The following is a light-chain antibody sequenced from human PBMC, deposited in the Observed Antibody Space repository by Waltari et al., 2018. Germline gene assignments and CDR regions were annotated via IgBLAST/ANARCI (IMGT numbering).Light chain of an antibody. J-gene: IGLJ2*01. CDR2: ALN. Sequence: QSALTQPASVSGSPGQSITISCTGSNSDIGGYNFVSWYQQHPGKAPKLMIYALNKRHSGVSNRFSASKSCKTASLTISGLQDEDEANYDCSSYTTSSTLVFGGGTKVTVL. CDR1: NSDIGGYNF. V-gene: IGLV2-14*03. CDR3: SSYTTSSTLV.